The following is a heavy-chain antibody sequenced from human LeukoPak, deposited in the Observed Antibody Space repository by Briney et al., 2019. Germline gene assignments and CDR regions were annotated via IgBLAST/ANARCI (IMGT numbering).Heavy chain of an antibody. CDR1: GFTFSSDW. Sequence: GGSLRLSCVVSGFTFSSDWMTWVRQAPGKGLEWVANIKEDGSESYYVDSVKGRFTISRDNSEDTLYLQMNSLRAEDTAVYYCVRDPSGSGFAFDSWGQGALVTVSS. D-gene: IGHD1-1*01. V-gene: IGHV3-7*01. J-gene: IGHJ4*02. CDR2: IKEDGSES. CDR3: VRDPSGSGFAFDS.